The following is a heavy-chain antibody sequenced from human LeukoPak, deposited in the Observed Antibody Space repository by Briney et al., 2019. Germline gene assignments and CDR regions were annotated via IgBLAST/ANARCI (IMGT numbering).Heavy chain of an antibody. CDR3: ARDLRSSGWFDI. CDR2: VHTSGST. J-gene: IGHJ5*02. CDR1: GDSISSYY. D-gene: IGHD6-19*01. Sequence: SETLSLTCTVSGDSISSYYWSWIRQPAGKGLDWIGRVHTSGSTNYSPSLKSRVAMSVHTSKNQFSLKLSSVTAADTAIYYCARDLRSSGWFDIWGQGTLVTVSS. V-gene: IGHV4-4*07.